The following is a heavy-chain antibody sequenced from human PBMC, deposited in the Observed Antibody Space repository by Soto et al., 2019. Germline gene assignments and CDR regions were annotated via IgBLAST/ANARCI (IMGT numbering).Heavy chain of an antibody. CDR2: IYHSGST. D-gene: IGHD6-13*01. CDR3: AREIGYSSSWYYFDY. Sequence: SETLSLTCAVSGGSISSGGYSWSWIRQPPGKGLEWIGYIYHSGSTYYNPSLKSRVTISVDRSKNQFSLKLSSVTAADTAVCYCAREIGYSSSWYYFDYWGQGTLVTVSS. J-gene: IGHJ4*02. V-gene: IGHV4-30-2*01. CDR1: GGSISSGGYS.